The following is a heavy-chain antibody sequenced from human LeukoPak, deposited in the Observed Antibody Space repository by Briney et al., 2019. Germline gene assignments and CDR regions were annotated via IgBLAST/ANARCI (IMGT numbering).Heavy chain of an antibody. D-gene: IGHD7-27*01. V-gene: IGHV4-31*03. J-gene: IGHJ5*02. CDR3: ARELGMPPLFDP. CDR2: IYYSGST. CDR1: GGSISSGGYY. Sequence: SETLSLTCTVSGGSISSGGYYWRWIRQHPGKGLEWIGHIYYSGSTYYNPSLKSRVTISVDTSKNQFSLKLSSVTAADTAVYYCARELGMPPLFDPWGQGTLVTVSS.